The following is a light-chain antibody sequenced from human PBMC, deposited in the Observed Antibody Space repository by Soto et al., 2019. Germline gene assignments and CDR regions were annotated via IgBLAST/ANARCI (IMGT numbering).Light chain of an antibody. Sequence: QSALTQPASVSGSPGQSITISCTGTSNDVGGYNFVSWYQQHPGKAPKVMISEVSNRPSGVSIRFSGSKSGNTASLTISGLQAEDEADYYCTSHRKNSPLPYVFGTATKLTVL. CDR3: TSHRKNSPLPYV. J-gene: IGLJ1*01. V-gene: IGLV2-14*01. CDR2: EVS. CDR1: SNDVGGYNF.